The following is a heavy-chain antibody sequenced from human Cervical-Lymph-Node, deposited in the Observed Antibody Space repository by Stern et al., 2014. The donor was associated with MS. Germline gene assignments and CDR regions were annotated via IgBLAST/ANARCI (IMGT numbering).Heavy chain of an antibody. CDR2: INPATGAT. D-gene: IGHD4-11*01. CDR1: GYSFTDYY. Sequence: QVQLVQSGTDVKKPGASAKVSCEASGYSFTDYYIHWVRQAPGQGLEWMGCINPATGATTYAQNFEGRVTMTRDTSITTAYMELSRLSSDDTAVYYCARDLADYRYYFDSWGPGTLVTVSS. J-gene: IGHJ4*02. V-gene: IGHV1-2*02. CDR3: ARDLADYRYYFDS.